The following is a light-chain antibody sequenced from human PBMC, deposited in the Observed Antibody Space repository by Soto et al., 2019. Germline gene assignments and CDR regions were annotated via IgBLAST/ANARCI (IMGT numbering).Light chain of an antibody. Sequence: EIVLTQSPATLSLSPGERATLSCRASQSVGSSLAWYRHKPGQAPRLLIYSASNRATGIPARFGGSGSGTDFTLTITSLEPEDFAVYYCQQHSNWPLTFGGGTKVEIK. CDR3: QQHSNWPLT. CDR2: SAS. V-gene: IGKV3-11*01. J-gene: IGKJ4*01. CDR1: QSVGSS.